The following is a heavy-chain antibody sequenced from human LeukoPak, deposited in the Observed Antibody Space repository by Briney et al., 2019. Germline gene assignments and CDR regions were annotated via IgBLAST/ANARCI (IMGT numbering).Heavy chain of an antibody. CDR2: INPSGGST. J-gene: IGHJ4*02. Sequence: ASVKVSCKASGYTFTSYYMHWVRQAPGQGLEWMGIINPSGGSTSYAQKFQGRVTMTRDMSTSTVYMELSSLRSEDTAVYYCARRYYDYVWGSYVFDYWGQGTLVTVSS. CDR3: ARRYYDYVWGSYVFDY. CDR1: GYTFTSYY. D-gene: IGHD3-16*01. V-gene: IGHV1-46*01.